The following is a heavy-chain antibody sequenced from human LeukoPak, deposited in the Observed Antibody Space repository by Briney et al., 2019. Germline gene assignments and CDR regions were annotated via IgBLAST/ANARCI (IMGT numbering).Heavy chain of an antibody. D-gene: IGHD4-23*01. CDR2: ISGTSSII. V-gene: IGHV3-48*03. CDR1: GFTFRTYE. J-gene: IGHJ4*02. CDR3: ARDLNYGNSNPYYFDY. Sequence: QPGGSLRLSCAASGFTFRTYEMSWVRQAPGKGLEWVSYISGTSSIIHYADSVKGRFTISRDNAKNSLYLQMNSLRAEDTAVYYCARDLNYGNSNPYYFDYWGRGTLVTVSS.